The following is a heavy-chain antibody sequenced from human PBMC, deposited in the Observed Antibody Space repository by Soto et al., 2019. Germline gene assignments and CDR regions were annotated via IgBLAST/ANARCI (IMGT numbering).Heavy chain of an antibody. Sequence: QVQLQQWGAGLLKPSETLSLTCAVYGGSFSGYYWSWIRQPPGKGLEWIGEINHSGSTNYNPSLKSRVTISADTSKNQFSLKLSSVTAADTAVYYCARGRLRYYGSGTTAHFDYWGQGTLVTVSS. CDR1: GGSFSGYY. D-gene: IGHD3-10*01. CDR3: ARGRLRYYGSGTTAHFDY. CDR2: INHSGST. V-gene: IGHV4-34*01. J-gene: IGHJ4*02.